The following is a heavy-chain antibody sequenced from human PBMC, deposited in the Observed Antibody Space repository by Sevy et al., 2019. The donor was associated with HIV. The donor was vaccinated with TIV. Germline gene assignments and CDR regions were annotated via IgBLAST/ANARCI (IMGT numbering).Heavy chain of an antibody. Sequence: ASVKVSCKASGYTFSDSGYYVHWVRQAPGQGLEWMGWINPKSGATNYAQKFQGRVTMTRETDVNTANKELRRLTSDDTAVDYCARESYDFWTGPVDYDYGMDVWGQGTTVTVSS. CDR1: GYTFSDSGYY. CDR2: INPKSGAT. V-gene: IGHV1-2*02. D-gene: IGHD3-3*01. J-gene: IGHJ6*02. CDR3: ARESYDFWTGPVDYDYGMDV.